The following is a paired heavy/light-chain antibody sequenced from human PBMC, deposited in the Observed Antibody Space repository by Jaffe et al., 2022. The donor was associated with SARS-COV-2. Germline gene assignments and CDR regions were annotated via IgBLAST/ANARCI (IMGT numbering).Heavy chain of an antibody. Sequence: EVQLVESGGGLVQPGGSLRLSCAASGFTFSSYWMSWVRQAPGKGLEWVANIKQDGSEKYYVDSVKGRFSISRDNAKNSLYLQMNSLRVEDTAFYYCARTSDCGGACYDAAWAFNHWGQGTLVTVSS. CDR1: GFTFSSYW. CDR2: IKQDGSEK. CDR3: ARTSDCGGACYDAAWAFNH. V-gene: IGHV3-7*01. D-gene: IGHD2-21*02. J-gene: IGHJ1*01.
Light chain of an antibody. CDR1: QSIDSW. V-gene: IGKV1-5*03. J-gene: IGKJ4*01. CDR3: QHYNNYPLT. CDR2: KAS. Sequence: DIQMTQSPSTLSASVGDRVTITCRASQSIDSWLAWYQQTPGKAPNLLIYKASRLESGVPSRFSGSGSGSEFTLTISSLQPDDFATYYCQHYNNYPLTFGGGTKVEIK.